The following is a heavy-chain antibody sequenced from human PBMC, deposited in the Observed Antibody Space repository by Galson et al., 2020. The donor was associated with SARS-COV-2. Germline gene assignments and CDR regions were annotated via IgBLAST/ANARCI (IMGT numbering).Heavy chain of an antibody. D-gene: IGHD2-2*01. CDR3: ATSTGYCSSTSCYTNWFDP. V-gene: IGHV1-24*01. Sequence: ASVKVSCKVSGYTLTELSMHWVRQAPGKGLEWMGGFDPEDGETIYAQKFQGRVTMTEDTSTDTAYMELSSLRSEDTAVYYCATSTGYCSSTSCYTNWFDPWGQGTLVTVSS. CDR1: GYTLTELS. CDR2: FDPEDGET. J-gene: IGHJ5*02.